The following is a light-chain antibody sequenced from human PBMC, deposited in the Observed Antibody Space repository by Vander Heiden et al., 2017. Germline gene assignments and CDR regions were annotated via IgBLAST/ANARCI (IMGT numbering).Light chain of an antibody. J-gene: IGLJ3*02. CDR1: NIEIKS. V-gene: IGLV3-21*02. CDR3: QVWDSSSDHPV. CDR2: DDS. Sequence: SYVLTQPPSVSVAPGQTARITCGGHNIEIKSVHWYQQKSCQAPVVVVYDDSDRPSEIPERFSGSNSGNTATLTITRVEAGDEADYYCQVWDSSSDHPVFGGGTRLTVL.